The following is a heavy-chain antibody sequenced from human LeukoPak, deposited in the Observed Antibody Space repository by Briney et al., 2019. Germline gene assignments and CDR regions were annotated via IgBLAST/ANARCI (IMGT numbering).Heavy chain of an antibody. D-gene: IGHD2-2*03. Sequence: GGSLRLSCVASGFTFNSYAMSWVRQAPGKGLEWVSAINGSGGSTYYADYVKGRFTISRDNSKSTLYLQMNSLGAEDTALYYCAKDNGYCTSTSCFLEYWGQGTLVTVSS. CDR2: INGSGGST. J-gene: IGHJ4*02. V-gene: IGHV3-23*01. CDR1: GFTFNSYA. CDR3: AKDNGYCTSTSCFLEY.